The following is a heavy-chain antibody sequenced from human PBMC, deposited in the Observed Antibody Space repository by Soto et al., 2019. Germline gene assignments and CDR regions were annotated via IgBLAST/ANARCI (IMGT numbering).Heavy chain of an antibody. CDR1: GFNFRNFN. V-gene: IGHV3-21*06. Sequence: LRLSCEGSGFNFRNFNMIWVRQAPGKGLEWVSSVSGSSSYIYYADSVKGRFTVSRDNANNLVFLQMNGLRPEDTAMYYCARDLRGQYGPWGQGTMVTVSS. D-gene: IGHD4-17*01. J-gene: IGHJ3*01. CDR2: VSGSSSYI. CDR3: ARDLRGQYGP.